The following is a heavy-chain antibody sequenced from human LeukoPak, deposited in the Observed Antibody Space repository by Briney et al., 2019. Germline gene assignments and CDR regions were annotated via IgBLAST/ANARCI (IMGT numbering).Heavy chain of an antibody. D-gene: IGHD4-17*01. V-gene: IGHV4-39*01. CDR2: IYYSGST. CDR3: ASPVTGGYGDYSLDY. CDR1: GGSISSSSYY. J-gene: IGHJ4*02. Sequence: SETLSLTCTVSGGSISSSSYYWGWIRQPPGKGLEWIGSIYYSGSTYYNPSLKSRVTISVDTSKNQFSLKLSSVTAADTAVYYCASPVTGGYGDYSLDYWGQGTLVTVSS.